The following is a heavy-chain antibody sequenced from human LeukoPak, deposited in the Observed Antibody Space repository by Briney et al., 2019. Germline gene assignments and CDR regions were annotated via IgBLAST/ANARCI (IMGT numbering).Heavy chain of an antibody. CDR2: INSDGSWT. CDR3: VSFYETY. J-gene: IGHJ4*02. Sequence: GGSLRLSCVASGNYWMHWVRQAPGKGLVWVSHINSDGSWTSYADSVKGRFTTSKDNAKNTVYLQMHSLRAEDTAVYYCVSFYETYWGRGTLVTVSS. D-gene: IGHD2/OR15-2a*01. V-gene: IGHV3-74*01. CDR1: GNYW.